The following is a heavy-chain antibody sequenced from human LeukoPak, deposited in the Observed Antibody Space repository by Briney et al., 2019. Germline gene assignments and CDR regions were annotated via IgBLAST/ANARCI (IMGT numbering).Heavy chain of an antibody. CDR1: GGSISSYY. CDR2: MYYSGST. J-gene: IGHJ3*02. D-gene: IGHD1-20*01. Sequence: KTSETLSLTCTVSGGSISSYYWSWIRQPPGKGLEWIGYMYYSGSTNSNPSLKSRVTMSVDTSKNQFSLKLTSVTAADAAVYYCARHISGATKELSAFDIWGQGTMVNVSS. V-gene: IGHV4-59*08. CDR3: ARHISGATKELSAFDI.